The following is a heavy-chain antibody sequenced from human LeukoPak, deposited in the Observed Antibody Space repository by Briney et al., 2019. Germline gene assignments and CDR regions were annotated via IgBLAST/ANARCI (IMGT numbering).Heavy chain of an antibody. V-gene: IGHV4-39*07. Sequence: SETLSLTCTFSGASISTGGYYWSWIRQPPGKGLEWIGKINHSGSTNYNPSLKSRVTISVDTSKNQFSLKLSSVTAADTAVYYCARVDYGDYQRPRGYYFDYWGQGTLVTVSS. CDR3: ARVDYGDYQRPRGYYFDY. CDR1: GASISTGGYY. J-gene: IGHJ4*02. CDR2: INHSGST. D-gene: IGHD4-17*01.